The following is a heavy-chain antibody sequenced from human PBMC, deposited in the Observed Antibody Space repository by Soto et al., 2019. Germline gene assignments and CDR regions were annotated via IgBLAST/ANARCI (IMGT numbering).Heavy chain of an antibody. CDR1: GDAFSSYT. Sequence: SVKVSCKASGDAFSSYTISWVRQAPGQGLEWMGLIIAIIGITNYSQKFQGRVTLTRDTSASTAYMELSSLRSEDTAVYYCASCPQSCITTSPCCLFFDYWGQGTLVTVSS. D-gene: IGHD2-2*01. J-gene: IGHJ4*02. CDR2: IIAIIGIT. V-gene: IGHV1-69*02. CDR3: ASCPQSCITTSPCCLFFDY.